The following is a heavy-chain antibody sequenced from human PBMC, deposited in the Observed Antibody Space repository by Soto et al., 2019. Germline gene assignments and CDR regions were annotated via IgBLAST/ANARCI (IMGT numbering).Heavy chain of an antibody. Sequence: SVKVSCKASGGTFSSYAISWVRQAPGQGLEWMGGIIPIFGTANYAQKFQGRVTITADESTSTAYMELSSLRSEDTAVYYCARDLGYCTNGVCPPPFWGQGTLVTVSS. CDR2: IIPIFGTA. CDR1: GGTFSSYA. V-gene: IGHV1-69*13. D-gene: IGHD2-8*01. CDR3: ARDLGYCTNGVCPPPF. J-gene: IGHJ4*02.